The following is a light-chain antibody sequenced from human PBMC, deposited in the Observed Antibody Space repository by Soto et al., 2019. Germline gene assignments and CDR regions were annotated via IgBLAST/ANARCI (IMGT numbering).Light chain of an antibody. J-gene: IGKJ1*01. CDR2: DAS. CDR1: QSISSW. Sequence: DIQMTQSPSTLSASVGDRVTITCRASQSISSWLAWYQQKPGKAPNLLIYDASSLESGVPSRFSGSGSGTEFTLTISSPQPDDFATYYCQQYNSHWTFGQGTKVEIK. V-gene: IGKV1-5*01. CDR3: QQYNSHWT.